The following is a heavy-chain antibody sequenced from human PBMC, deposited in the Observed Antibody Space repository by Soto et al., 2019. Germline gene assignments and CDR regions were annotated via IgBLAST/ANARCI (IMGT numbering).Heavy chain of an antibody. CDR2: MNPNSGNT. D-gene: IGHD5-18*01. CDR1: GYTFTSYD. V-gene: IGHV1-8*01. J-gene: IGHJ6*02. CDR3: ARSVSTAYYYYGMDV. Sequence: QVQLVQSGAEVKKPGASVKVSCKASGYTFTSYDINWVRQATGQGLEWMGWMNPNSGNTGYAQKFQGRVIMTRNTSISTAYMELSSLRSEDTAVYYCARSVSTAYYYYGMDVWGQGTTVTVSS.